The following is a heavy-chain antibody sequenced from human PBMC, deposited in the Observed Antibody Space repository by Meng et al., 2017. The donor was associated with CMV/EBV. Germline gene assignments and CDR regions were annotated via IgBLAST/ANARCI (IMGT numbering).Heavy chain of an antibody. CDR3: ARGLVRSAFDY. J-gene: IGHJ4*02. D-gene: IGHD4-17*01. CDR1: GDSIRSSSYY. Sequence: SETLSLTCTVSGDSIRSSSYYWGWVRQPPGKGLEWIGGIHYSGSTYYNPSLKSPVTISLDTSKNQFSLRLTSVTTADTAVYYCARGLVRSAFDYWGQGTLVTVSS. V-gene: IGHV4-39*07. CDR2: IHYSGST.